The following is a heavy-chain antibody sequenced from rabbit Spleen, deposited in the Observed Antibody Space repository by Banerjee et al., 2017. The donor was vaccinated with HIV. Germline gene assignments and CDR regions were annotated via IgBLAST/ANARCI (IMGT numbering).Heavy chain of an antibody. V-gene: IGHV1S40*01. Sequence: QSLEESGGGLVQPEGSLTLTCTASGFSFSNSYYMCWVRQAPGKGLEWIGCIYTDNSGSTYYASWARGRFTISKTSSTTVTLQMTSLTAADTATYFCARDMRYIVGGANGAYDLWGPGTLVTVS. CDR2: IYTDNSGST. CDR3: ARDMRYIVGGANGAYDL. D-gene: IGHD6-1*01. J-gene: IGHJ4*01. CDR1: GFSFSNSYY.